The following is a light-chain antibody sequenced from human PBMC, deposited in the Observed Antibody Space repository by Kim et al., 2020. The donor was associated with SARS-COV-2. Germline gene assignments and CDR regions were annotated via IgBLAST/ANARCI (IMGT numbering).Light chain of an antibody. V-gene: IGLV1-47*01. CDR1: SSSIGSNY. CDR3: SAWDDSLSGRV. Sequence: GQRVTISCSGSSSSIGSNYVSWYQQLPGMAPKLLIYKNNQRPSGVPDRFSGSKSGTSASLAISGLQSEDEADYYCSAWDDSLSGRVFGGGTKVTVL. CDR2: KNN. J-gene: IGLJ3*02.